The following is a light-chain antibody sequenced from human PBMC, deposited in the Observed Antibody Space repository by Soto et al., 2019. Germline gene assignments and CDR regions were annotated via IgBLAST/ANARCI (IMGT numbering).Light chain of an antibody. J-gene: IGKJ1*01. CDR2: AAS. CDR1: ANINSY. CDR3: QQSYSRLVT. Sequence: DIQLTQSPSSLSASVEDRVIITCRASANINSYLNWYQQKPGKAPKLLTYAASSLQSVGPSRFSGSESETVFTLTINNLQPEDSATYYCQQSYSRLVTFGQRTKVQIK. V-gene: IGKV1-39*01.